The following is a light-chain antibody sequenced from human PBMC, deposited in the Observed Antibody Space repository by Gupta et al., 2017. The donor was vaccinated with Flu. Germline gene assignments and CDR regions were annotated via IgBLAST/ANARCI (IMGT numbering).Light chain of an antibody. CDR2: KAS. J-gene: IGKJ4*01. CDR3: QQFSSYPVT. CDR1: QSVNTL. Sequence: DSQLTLPPPTLSTCVWDRVTITCRASQSVNTLLAWFQQKSGKAPKLLIYKASNLESGVPSRFSGSGSGTEFTLTISSLQPDDLATYYCQQFSSYPVTFGGGTKVEVK. V-gene: IGKV1-5*03.